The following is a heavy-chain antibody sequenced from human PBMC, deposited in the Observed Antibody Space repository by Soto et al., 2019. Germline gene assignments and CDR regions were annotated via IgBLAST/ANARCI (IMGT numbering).Heavy chain of an antibody. V-gene: IGHV4-61*01. CDR1: GGSVSRTSYY. CDR3: ARATTVTPSVFDY. J-gene: IGHJ4*02. CDR2: IYYSGTT. Sequence: SETLSLTCTVSGGSVSRTSYYWTWIRQPPGKGLEWIGYIYYSGTTNYNPSLKSRVTTSLDTSKNQFSLKLSSVTAADTAVYFCARATTVTPSVFDYWGQGTLVPVSS. D-gene: IGHD4-17*01.